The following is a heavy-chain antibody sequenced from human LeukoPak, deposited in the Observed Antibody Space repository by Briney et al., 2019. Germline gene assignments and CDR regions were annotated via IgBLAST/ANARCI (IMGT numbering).Heavy chain of an antibody. CDR2: ISYDGSNK. CDR3: AKDRRGIVGAYYFDC. Sequence: PGRSLRLSCAASRFTFSSYGMHWVRQAPGKGLEWVAVISYDGSNKYYADSVKGRFTISRDNSKNTLYLQMNSLRAEDTAVYYCAKDRRGIVGAYYFDCWGQGTLVTVSS. CDR1: RFTFSSYG. J-gene: IGHJ4*02. D-gene: IGHD1-26*01. V-gene: IGHV3-30*18.